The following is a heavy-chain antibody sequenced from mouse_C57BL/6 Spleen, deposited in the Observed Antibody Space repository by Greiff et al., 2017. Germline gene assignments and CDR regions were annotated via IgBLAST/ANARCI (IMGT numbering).Heavy chain of an antibody. Sequence: QVTLKVSGPGILQSSQTLSLTCSFSGFSLSTSGMGVSWIRQPSGKGLEWLAHIYWDDDKRYNPSLKSRLTISKDTSRNQVFLKITSVDTADTATYYCARSRGTGMAPYYAMDYWGQGTSVTVSS. CDR2: IYWDDDK. CDR1: GFSLSTSGMG. CDR3: ARSRGTGMAPYYAMDY. V-gene: IGHV8-12*01. J-gene: IGHJ4*01. D-gene: IGHD2-3*01.